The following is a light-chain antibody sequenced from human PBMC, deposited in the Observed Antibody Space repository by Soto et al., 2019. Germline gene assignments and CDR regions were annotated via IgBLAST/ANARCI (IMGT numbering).Light chain of an antibody. CDR2: GAS. CDR3: QQYGSSPST. CDR1: QTVSNNY. V-gene: IGKV3-20*01. Sequence: IVLTHSPGTLSLSPGEMATLSCRASQTVSNNYLAWYQQKPGQPPRPLISGASSRATGIPDSFNGSESGTDFTLTITRLEPEDVAVYYCQQYGSSPSTFGEGTKV. J-gene: IGKJ1*01.